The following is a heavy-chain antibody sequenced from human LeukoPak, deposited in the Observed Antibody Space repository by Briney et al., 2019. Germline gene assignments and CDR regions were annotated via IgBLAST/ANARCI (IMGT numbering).Heavy chain of an antibody. J-gene: IGHJ6*02. CDR3: AKDPSPQYCSGGSCYSERDYYYYGMDV. D-gene: IGHD2-15*01. CDR1: GFTFSSYG. V-gene: IGHV3-30*18. Sequence: GRSLRLSCAASGFTFSSYGMHWVRPAPGKGLEWVAVISYDGSNKYYADSVKGRFTISRDNSKNTLYLQMNSLRAEDTAVYYCAKDPSPQYCSGGSCYSERDYYYYGMDVWGQGTTVTVSS. CDR2: ISYDGSNK.